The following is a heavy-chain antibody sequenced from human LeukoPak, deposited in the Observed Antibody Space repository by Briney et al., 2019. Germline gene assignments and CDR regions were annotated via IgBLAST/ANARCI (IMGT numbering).Heavy chain of an antibody. CDR2: ITSSGSNT. V-gene: IGHV3-23*01. CDR1: GFTFSSYG. D-gene: IGHD3-22*01. CDR3: AKRDTSGSYYFDY. Sequence: PGGSLRLSCAASGFTFSSYGMSWVRQAPGKGLEWVSAITSSGSNTYFADSVKGRFTISRDNSKNTLYLQMNSLRAEDTAVYLCAKRDTSGSYYFDYWGQGTLVTVSS. J-gene: IGHJ4*02.